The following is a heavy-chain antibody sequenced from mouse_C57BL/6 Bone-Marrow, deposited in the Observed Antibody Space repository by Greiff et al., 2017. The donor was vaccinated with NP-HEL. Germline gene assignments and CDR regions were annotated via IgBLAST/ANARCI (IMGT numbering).Heavy chain of an antibody. V-gene: IGHV1-81*01. CDR1: GYTFTSYG. CDR2: IYPRSGST. D-gene: IGHD3-3*01. CDR3: ARGWYYAMDY. J-gene: IGHJ4*01. Sequence: VQLQQSGAELARPGASVKLSCQASGYTFTSYGISWVKQRTGQGLEWIGEIYPRSGSTYYNEKFKGKATLTADKSSSTAYMELRSLTSEDSAVYFCARGWYYAMDYWGQGTSVTVSS.